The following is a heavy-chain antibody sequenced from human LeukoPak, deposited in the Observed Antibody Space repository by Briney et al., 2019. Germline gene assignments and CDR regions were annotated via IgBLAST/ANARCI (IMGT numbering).Heavy chain of an antibody. CDR2: ISSSSSYI. V-gene: IGHV3-21*01. D-gene: IGHD2-15*01. CDR3: ARISPRDIVVVVAASRYYYYYMDV. CDR1: GFTFSSYS. Sequence: SGGSLRLSCAASGFTFSSYSMNWVRQAPGKGLEWVSSISSSSSYIYYADSVKGRFTISRDNAKNSLYLQMNSLRAEDTAVYYCARISPRDIVVVVAASRYYYYYMDVWGKGTKVTVSS. J-gene: IGHJ6*03.